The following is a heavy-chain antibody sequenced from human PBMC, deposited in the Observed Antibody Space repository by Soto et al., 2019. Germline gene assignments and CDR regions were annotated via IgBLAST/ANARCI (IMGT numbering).Heavy chain of an antibody. V-gene: IGHV4-59*01. D-gene: IGHD4-17*01. Sequence: SETQSLPSSVSGGSIRSYDWSWILQPPGKGLEWIGYIYYSGSTNYNPSLKSRVTISVDTSKNQFSLKLSSVTAADTAVYYCASLTVTKPDYYFDYWGQGTLVTVSS. CDR3: ASLTVTKPDYYFDY. J-gene: IGHJ4*02. CDR2: IYYSGST. CDR1: GGSIRSYD.